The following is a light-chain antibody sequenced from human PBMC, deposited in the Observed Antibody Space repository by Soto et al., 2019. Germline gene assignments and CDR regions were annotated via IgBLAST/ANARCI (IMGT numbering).Light chain of an antibody. CDR2: EVN. J-gene: IGLJ1*01. CDR1: SSDIGTYNL. CDR3: CSYAGSSTLYV. V-gene: IGLV2-23*02. Sequence: QSVLTQPASVSGSAGQSMTISCTGTSSDIGTYNLVSWYQQHPGKAPKLMIYEVNKRPSGVSDRFSGSKSGNTASLTISGLQAEDEADYYCCSYAGSSTLYVFATGTKVTVL.